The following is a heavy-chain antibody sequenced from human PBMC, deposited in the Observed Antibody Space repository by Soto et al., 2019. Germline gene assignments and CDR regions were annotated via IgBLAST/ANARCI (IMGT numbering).Heavy chain of an antibody. CDR3: AREGSGYNL. Sequence: ASLKVSCKASGVSFSSFGISWVRQAPGQGLEWMGGIIPVFGRPNYAQRFRGRLTITADESTNTVYLELIDLRSEDTAVYYCAREGSGYNLWGQGTQVTVSS. J-gene: IGHJ1*01. CDR1: GVSFSSFG. CDR2: IIPVFGRP. V-gene: IGHV1-69*13. D-gene: IGHD5-12*01.